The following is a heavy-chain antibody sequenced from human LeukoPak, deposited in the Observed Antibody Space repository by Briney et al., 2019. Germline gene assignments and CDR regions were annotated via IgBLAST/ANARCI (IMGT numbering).Heavy chain of an antibody. V-gene: IGHV3-53*05. Sequence: GGSLRLSCAASGFTVSSNYMSWVRQAPGKGLEWVSVIYSGGSTYYADSVKDRFTISRDNYKNTLYLQMNSLRAEDTAVYYCARLDYGGNTYYYYYMDVWGKGTTVTVSS. J-gene: IGHJ6*03. CDR1: GFTVSSNY. CDR3: ARLDYGGNTYYYYYMDV. CDR2: IYSGGST. D-gene: IGHD4-23*01.